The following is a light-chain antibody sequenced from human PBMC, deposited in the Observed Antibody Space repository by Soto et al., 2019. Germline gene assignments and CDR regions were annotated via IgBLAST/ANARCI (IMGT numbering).Light chain of an antibody. V-gene: IGLV2-11*01. CDR3: CSDAGRYIFV. CDR1: SSDVGDYDY. Sequence: QSVLTQPRSVSGSPGQSVTISCTGTSSDVGDYDYVSWYQQHPGKAPKLIIFEVSRRPSGVPDRFSGSKSGNTASLTISGLQAEDEADYHCCSDAGRYIFVFATATKLTVL. CDR2: EVS. J-gene: IGLJ1*01.